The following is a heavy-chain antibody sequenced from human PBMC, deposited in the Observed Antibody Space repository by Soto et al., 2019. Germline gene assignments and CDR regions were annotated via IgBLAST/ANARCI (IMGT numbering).Heavy chain of an antibody. D-gene: IGHD1-26*01. CDR1: GYTFTSYG. CDR2: ISAYNGNT. Sequence: GASVKVSCKASGYTFTSYGISWVRQAPGQGLEWMGWISAYNGNTNYAQKLQGRVTMTTDTSTSTAYMELRSLRSDDTAVYYCARGGYSGSYYDEGGVLGGMDVWGQVTTVTVSS. CDR3: ARGGYSGSYYDEGGVLGGMDV. V-gene: IGHV1-18*01. J-gene: IGHJ6*02.